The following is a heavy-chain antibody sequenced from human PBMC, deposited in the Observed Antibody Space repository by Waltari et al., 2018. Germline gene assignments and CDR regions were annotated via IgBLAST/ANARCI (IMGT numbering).Heavy chain of an antibody. J-gene: IGHJ5*02. V-gene: IGHV1-69*02. CDR1: GGTFSSYT. CDR3: AYYYDSSGYSRGWFDP. D-gene: IGHD3-22*01. Sequence: QVQLVPSGAEVKKPGSSVKVSCKASGGTFSSYTISWVRQAPGQGLEWMGRIIPVLGIANYAQKCQGRVTITADKSTSTAYMELSSLRSEDTAVYYCAYYYDSSGYSRGWFDPWGQGTLVTVSS. CDR2: IIPVLGIA.